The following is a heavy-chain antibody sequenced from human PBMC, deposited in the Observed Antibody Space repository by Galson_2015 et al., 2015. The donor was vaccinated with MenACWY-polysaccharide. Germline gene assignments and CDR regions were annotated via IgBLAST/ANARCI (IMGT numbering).Heavy chain of an antibody. V-gene: IGHV4-34*01. CDR3: ARAWSGGHYSDY. CDR2: INHAGRT. D-gene: IGHD2-21*01. CDR1: GGSFTNYF. Sequence: ETLSLTCAVYGGSFTNYFWTWIRQSPEKGLEWIAEINHAGRTSYNPTLRSRVTVSVDPSKNQFSINLTSVTAADTAVYYCARAWSGGHYSDYWGQGIPVTISS. J-gene: IGHJ4*02.